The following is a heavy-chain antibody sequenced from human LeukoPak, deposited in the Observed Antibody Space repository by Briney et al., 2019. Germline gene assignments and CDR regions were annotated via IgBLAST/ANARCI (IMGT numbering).Heavy chain of an antibody. Sequence: PGRSLRLSCAASGFTLSTYTMNWVRQAPGKGLEWVSSITSSSGHMYYADSVKGRFTISRDNAENSLHLQMNSLRAKDTAIYYCARSVGLDSWGQGTLVTVSS. CDR3: ARSVGLDS. D-gene: IGHD1-26*01. V-gene: IGHV3-21*01. CDR2: ITSSSGHM. CDR1: GFTLSTYT. J-gene: IGHJ5*01.